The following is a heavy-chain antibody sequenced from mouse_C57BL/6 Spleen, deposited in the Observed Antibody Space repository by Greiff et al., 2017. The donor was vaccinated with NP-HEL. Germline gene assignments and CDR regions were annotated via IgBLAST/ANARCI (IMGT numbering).Heavy chain of an antibody. D-gene: IGHD1-1*01. CDR2: IWSGGST. J-gene: IGHJ4*01. CDR3: ARATVVAREDYYAMDY. Sequence: VQLQQSGPGLVQPSQSLSITCTVSGFSLTSYGVHWVRQSPGKGLEWLGVIWSGGSTDYNAAFISRLSISKDNSKSQVFFKMNSLQADDTAIYYCARATVVAREDYYAMDYWGQGTSVTVSS. CDR1: GFSLTSYG. V-gene: IGHV2-2*01.